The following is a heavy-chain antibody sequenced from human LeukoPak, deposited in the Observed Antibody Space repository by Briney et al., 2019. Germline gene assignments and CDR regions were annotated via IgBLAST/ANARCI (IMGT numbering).Heavy chain of an antibody. Sequence: GGSLRLSCAASGFTFSSYSINWVRQAPGKGLEWVSSISSSSSYIYYADSVKGRFTISRDNAKNSLYLQMNSLRAEDTAVYYCASDILTGYLYAFDIWGQGTMVTVSS. V-gene: IGHV3-21*01. CDR1: GFTFSSYS. D-gene: IGHD3-9*01. CDR2: ISSSSSYI. CDR3: ASDILTGYLYAFDI. J-gene: IGHJ3*02.